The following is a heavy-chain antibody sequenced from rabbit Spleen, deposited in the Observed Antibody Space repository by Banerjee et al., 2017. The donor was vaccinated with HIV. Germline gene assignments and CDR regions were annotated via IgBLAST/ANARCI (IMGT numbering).Heavy chain of an antibody. V-gene: IGHV1S40*01. CDR3: ARDTGTSFSTYGMDL. CDR1: GFSFNSDYD. Sequence: QSLEESGGGLVKPGASLTLTCKASGFSFNSDYDMCWVRQAPGKGLEWIACSYAGSSGSTYSAIWAKGRFTISKTSSTTVTLQMTSLTAADTTTYFCARDTGTSFSTYGMDLWGPGTLVTVS. D-gene: IGHD7-1*01. J-gene: IGHJ6*01. CDR2: SYAGSSGST.